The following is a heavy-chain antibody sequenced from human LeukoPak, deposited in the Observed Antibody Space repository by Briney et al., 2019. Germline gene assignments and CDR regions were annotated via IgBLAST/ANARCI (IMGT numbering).Heavy chain of an antibody. J-gene: IGHJ4*02. CDR3: ATSSYGGNFGLFDY. V-gene: IGHV3-30*02. CDR1: GFTFSDYN. D-gene: IGHD4-23*01. CDR2: IRYDGSNK. Sequence: GGSLRLSCAASGFTFSDYNMRWIRQAPGKGLEWVAFIRYDGSNKYYADSVKGRFTISRDNSKNTLYLQMNSLRAEDTAVYYCATSSYGGNFGLFDYWGQGILVTVSS.